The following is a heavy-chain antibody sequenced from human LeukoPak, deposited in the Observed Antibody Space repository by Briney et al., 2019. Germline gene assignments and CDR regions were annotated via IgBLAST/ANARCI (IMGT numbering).Heavy chain of an antibody. D-gene: IGHD1-26*01. J-gene: IGHJ6*02. V-gene: IGHV3-23*01. Sequence: PGGSLRLSCAASGFTFSSYAMSWVRQAPGKGLELVSDISGSGGSTNYADSVKGRFTISRDNSKNTLYLQMNSLRAEDPAVYYCAKDLWGVGATVSDYYGMDVWGQGTTVTVSS. CDR1: GFTFSSYA. CDR3: AKDLWGVGATVSDYYGMDV. CDR2: ISGSGGST.